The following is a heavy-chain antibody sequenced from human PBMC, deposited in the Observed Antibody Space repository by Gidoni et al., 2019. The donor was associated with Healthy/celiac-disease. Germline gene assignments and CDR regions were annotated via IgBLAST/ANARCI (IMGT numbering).Heavy chain of an antibody. CDR3: AEGRWFGELLYHYYYYGMDV. CDR2: IIPIFGTA. V-gene: IGHV1-69*01. D-gene: IGHD3-10*01. J-gene: IGHJ6*02. Sequence: QVQLVQSGAEVKKPGSSVKVSCKASGGTFSSYAISWVRQAPGQGLEWRGGIIPIFGTANYAQKFQGRVTITADESTSTAYMELSSLRSEDTAVYYCAEGRWFGELLYHYYYYGMDVWGQGTTVTVSS. CDR1: GGTFSSYA.